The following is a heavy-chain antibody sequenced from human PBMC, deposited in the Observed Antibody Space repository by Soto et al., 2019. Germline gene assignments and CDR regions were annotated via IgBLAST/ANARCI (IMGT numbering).Heavy chain of an antibody. J-gene: IGHJ4*02. Sequence: EVQLVESGGGLVKPGGSLRLSCAASGFTFSNAWMSWVRQAPGGGLDWVGRIKRNIDGGTTDYAAPVKGRFAISRDDSNSILYLEMNSLRSEDTAVYYCTTVDAVVLNWGQGLLVTVSS. CDR3: TTVDAVVLN. CDR2: IKRNIDGGTT. D-gene: IGHD6-19*01. V-gene: IGHV3-15*01. CDR1: GFTFSNAW.